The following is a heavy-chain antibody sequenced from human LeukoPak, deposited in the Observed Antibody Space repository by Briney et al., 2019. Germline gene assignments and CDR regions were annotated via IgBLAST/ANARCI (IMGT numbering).Heavy chain of an antibody. D-gene: IGHD3-3*01. CDR3: ARDRERSGFDALNT. Sequence: GGSLRLSCAASGFTFSSYWMSWVRQAPGKGLEWVANIKQDGSEKYYVDSVKGRFTISRDNAKNSLYLQMNSLRGEDTAVYYCARDRERSGFDALNTWGQGTMVTASS. CDR1: GFTFSSYW. J-gene: IGHJ3*02. CDR2: IKQDGSEK. V-gene: IGHV3-7*01.